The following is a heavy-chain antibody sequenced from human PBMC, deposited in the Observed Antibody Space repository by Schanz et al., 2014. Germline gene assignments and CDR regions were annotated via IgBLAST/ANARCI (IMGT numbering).Heavy chain of an antibody. Sequence: VQLVESGGGLVQPGGSLRLSCAASGFTVSSNYMSWVRQAPGKGLEWVSVIYTSGSTYYADSVRGRFTFSRDNSKNTLYLQMNSLRAEDTAVYYCARRKHAFDIWGQGTMVTVSS. J-gene: IGHJ3*02. CDR1: GFTVSSNY. V-gene: IGHV3-66*01. CDR3: ARRKHAFDI. CDR2: IYTSGST.